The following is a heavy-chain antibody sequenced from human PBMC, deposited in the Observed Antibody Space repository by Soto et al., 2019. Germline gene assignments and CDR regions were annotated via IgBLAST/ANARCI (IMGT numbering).Heavy chain of an antibody. CDR3: TDMRGQWLPRD. CDR2: IYYSGTS. Sequence: SETLSLTCTVSGGFIRGSDYYWGWIRQPPGKGLEWIGNIYYSGTSYSYPSLKGRVTMSVDTSKNQFSMRLSSVTAADTAVYYCTDMRGQWLPRDWARGTMVPVSS. CDR1: GGFIRGSDYY. V-gene: IGHV4-39*01. J-gene: IGHJ4*02. D-gene: IGHD6-19*01.